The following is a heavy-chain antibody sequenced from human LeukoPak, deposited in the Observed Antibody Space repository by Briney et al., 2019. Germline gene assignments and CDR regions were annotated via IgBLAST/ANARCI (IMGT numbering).Heavy chain of an antibody. J-gene: IGHJ5*02. V-gene: IGHV4-30-2*01. CDR2: IYHSGST. Sequence: PSETLSLTCAVSGGSISSGGYSWSWLRQPPGKGLEWIGYIYHSGSTYYNPSLKSRVTISVDRSKNQFSPKLSSVTAADTAVYYCARGENLAYCGGDCLSWFDPWGQGTLVTVSS. D-gene: IGHD2-21*02. CDR1: GGSISSGGYS. CDR3: ARGENLAYCGGDCLSWFDP.